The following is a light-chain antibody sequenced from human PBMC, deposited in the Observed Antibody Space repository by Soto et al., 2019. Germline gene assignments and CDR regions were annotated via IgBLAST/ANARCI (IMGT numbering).Light chain of an antibody. CDR2: GAS. Sequence: EIVMTQSPATLSVSLGDRATLSCRASQSVTTYLAWYQQKPGQAPRLLIYGASTRATGIPARFSGSGSETDFTLTINSLQSEDFAFYYCQQYNSWPPSYTFGQGTKLEIK. CDR1: QSVTTY. J-gene: IGKJ2*01. CDR3: QQYNSWPPSYT. V-gene: IGKV3-15*01.